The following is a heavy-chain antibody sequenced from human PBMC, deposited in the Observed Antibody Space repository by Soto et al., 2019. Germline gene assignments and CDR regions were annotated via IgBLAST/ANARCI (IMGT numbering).Heavy chain of an antibody. D-gene: IGHD2-2*01. CDR2: IYYSGST. Sequence: QVQLQESGPGLVKPSQTLSLTCTVSGGSISSGGYYWSWIRQHPGKGLEWIGYIYYSGSTYYNPSHKGGVTISVDTSKNQFSLKLSSVTGADTAVYYCARDRGGYCSSCICSKEAHFDYWGQGTLVIVSS. J-gene: IGHJ4*02. CDR3: ARDRGGYCSSCICSKEAHFDY. V-gene: IGHV4-31*03. CDR1: GGSISSGGYY.